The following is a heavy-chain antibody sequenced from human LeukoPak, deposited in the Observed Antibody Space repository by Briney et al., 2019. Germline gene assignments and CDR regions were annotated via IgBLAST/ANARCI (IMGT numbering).Heavy chain of an antibody. J-gene: IGHJ6*02. D-gene: IGHD3-3*01. Sequence: GGSLRLSCASSGFIFSDYYMDWVRQAPGKGLEWVGRSRGRGHSFTTEYAASVKGRFTISRGNSQSALFLQMNSLQTEDTAVYYCARGSGDYRDTNYYGMDVWGLGTTVSVSS. V-gene: IGHV3-72*01. CDR1: GFIFSDYY. CDR3: ARGSGDYRDTNYYGMDV. CDR2: SRGRGHSFTT.